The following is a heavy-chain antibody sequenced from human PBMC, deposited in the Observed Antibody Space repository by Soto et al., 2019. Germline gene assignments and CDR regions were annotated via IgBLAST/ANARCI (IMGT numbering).Heavy chain of an antibody. J-gene: IGHJ6*03. CDR2: IYPGDSDT. CDR3: ARLGKHFDFWSGYYYYYMDV. Sequence: GESLKISCKGSGYSFTSYWIGWVRQMPGKGLEWMGIIYPGDSDTRYSPSFQGQVTISADKSISTAYLQWSSLKASDTAMYYCARLGKHFDFWSGYYYYYMDVWGKGTTVTVSS. CDR1: GYSFTSYW. V-gene: IGHV5-51*01. D-gene: IGHD3-3*01.